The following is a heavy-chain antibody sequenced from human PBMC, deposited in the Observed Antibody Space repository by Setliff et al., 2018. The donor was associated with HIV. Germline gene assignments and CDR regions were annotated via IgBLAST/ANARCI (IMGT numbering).Heavy chain of an antibody. CDR2: MNPNTGVA. CDR1: GHTFSNSD. D-gene: IGHD3-10*01. CDR3: ASGKGVGGVIITGGLDV. V-gene: IGHV1-8*01. Sequence: ASVKVSCKASGHTFSNSDIHWVRRATGQGLEWMGWMNPNTGVAGYALKFQGRVTMTRDTSISTAYMELSSLTSEDTAVYWGASGKGVGGVIITGGLDVWGKGTTVTVSS. J-gene: IGHJ6*04.